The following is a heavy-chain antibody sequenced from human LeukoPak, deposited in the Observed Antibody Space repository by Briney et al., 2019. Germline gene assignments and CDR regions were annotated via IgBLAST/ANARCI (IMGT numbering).Heavy chain of an antibody. CDR2: INTYNGDT. D-gene: IGHD3-9*01. CDR1: GYAISISA. J-gene: IGHJ4*02. V-gene: IGHV1-18*01. Sequence: ASVKVSCKASGYAISISAITWVRQAPGQGLEWVGWINTYNGDTNYAQKLQGRVTVTTDTSTSTTYMELRSLRSDDTAVYYCATVFSPWFFDYWGQGTLVTVSP. CDR3: ATVFSPWFFDY.